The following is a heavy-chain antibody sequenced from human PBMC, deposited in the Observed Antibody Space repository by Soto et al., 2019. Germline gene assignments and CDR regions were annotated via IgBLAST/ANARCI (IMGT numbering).Heavy chain of an antibody. D-gene: IGHD5-12*01. CDR3: ARPLWRYDDNWGNFDL. CDR1: GFTFSSYA. CDR2: ISYDGSNK. Sequence: QVQLVESGGGVVQPGRSLRLSCAASGFTFSSYAIHWVRQVPGKGLEWVAVISYDGSNKYYADSVKGRFTSSRDNSKNTLDLQMNSLRAEDTAVDSCARPLWRYDDNWGNFDLCGRVTLVTFSS. V-gene: IGHV3-30-3*01. J-gene: IGHJ2*01.